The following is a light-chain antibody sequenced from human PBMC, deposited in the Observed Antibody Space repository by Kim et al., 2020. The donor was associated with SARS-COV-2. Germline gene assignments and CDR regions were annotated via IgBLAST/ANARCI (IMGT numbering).Light chain of an antibody. J-gene: IGLJ2*01. CDR1: SLRTYF. Sequence: SSELTQDPAVSVALGQTVRITCQGDSLRTYFGPWYQQRPGQAPILLGFNDQNRPSGIPARFSASRSGNTTSLTITGAQAQDEGDYYCSSRDTSGDHPVIFGGGTQLTVL. CDR2: NDQ. V-gene: IGLV3-19*01. CDR3: SSRDTSGDHPVI.